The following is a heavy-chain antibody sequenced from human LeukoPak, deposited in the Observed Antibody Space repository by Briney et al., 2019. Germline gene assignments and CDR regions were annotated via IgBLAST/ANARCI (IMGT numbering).Heavy chain of an antibody. V-gene: IGHV3-23*01. CDR1: GFTFSSYA. CDR3: AKLVGATLGDY. CDR2: ISGSGGST. J-gene: IGHJ4*02. Sequence: GGSLGLSCAASGFTFSSYAMSWVRQAPGKGLEWVSAISGSGGSTYYADSVKGRFTISRGNSKNTLYLQMNSLRAEDTAVYYCAKLVGATLGDYWGQGTLVTVSS. D-gene: IGHD1-26*01.